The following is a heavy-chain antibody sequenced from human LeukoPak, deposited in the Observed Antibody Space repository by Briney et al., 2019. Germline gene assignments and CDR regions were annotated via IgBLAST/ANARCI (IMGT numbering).Heavy chain of an antibody. Sequence: GGSLRLSCAASGFTFSSYAMHWVRQAPGKGLEWVAVISYDGSNKYYADSVKGRFTISRDNSKNTLYLQMNSLRAEDTAVYYCARDGDLMGPFDYWGQGTLVTVSS. V-gene: IGHV3-30-3*01. D-gene: IGHD7-27*01. CDR3: ARDGDLMGPFDY. J-gene: IGHJ4*02. CDR2: ISYDGSNK. CDR1: GFTFSSYA.